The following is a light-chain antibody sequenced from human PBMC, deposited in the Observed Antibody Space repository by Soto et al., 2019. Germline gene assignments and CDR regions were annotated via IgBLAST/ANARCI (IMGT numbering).Light chain of an antibody. V-gene: IGLV2-14*01. CDR1: SSDVGGYNY. CDR2: DVS. Sequence: QSALTQPASVSGSPGQSITISRTGTSSDVGGYNYVSWYQQHPGKAPKLMIYDVSNRPSGVSNRFSGSKSGNTASLTISGLQAEDEADYYCSSYTSSRICRVFGGGTKLTVL. J-gene: IGLJ2*01. CDR3: SSYTSSRICRV.